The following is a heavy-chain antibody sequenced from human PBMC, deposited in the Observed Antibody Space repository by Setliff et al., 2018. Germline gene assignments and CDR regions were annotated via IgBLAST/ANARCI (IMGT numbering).Heavy chain of an antibody. D-gene: IGHD4-17*01. Sequence: LRLSCAGSGFSFSNYAMSWVRQAPGMGLDWVSSFRGGGGPTYYADSVKGRFTISRDISKNTVYLQRNSLRVEDTAVYFCAKVYRDYGNSVDAFDVWGQGTMVTVSS. J-gene: IGHJ3*01. V-gene: IGHV3-23*01. CDR2: FRGGGGPT. CDR1: GFSFSNYA. CDR3: AKVYRDYGNSVDAFDV.